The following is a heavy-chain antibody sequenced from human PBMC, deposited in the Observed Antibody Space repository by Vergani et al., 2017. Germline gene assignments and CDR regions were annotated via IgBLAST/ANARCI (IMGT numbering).Heavy chain of an antibody. V-gene: IGHV4-61*02. J-gene: IGHJ6*02. CDR2: VYPSGTT. CDR3: ARHDSGHYDASYYGLDV. D-gene: IGHD3-16*01. Sequence: QVQLHESGPGLVKPSETLSLICSVSGVSMQSGSFYWTWIRQTAERRLEWMGRVYPSGTTNYNPSLNGRVTIFVDKSKNQFSLKLSSVTAADSAVYYCARHDSGHYDASYYGLDVWGQGTTVTVSS. CDR1: GVSMQSGSFY.